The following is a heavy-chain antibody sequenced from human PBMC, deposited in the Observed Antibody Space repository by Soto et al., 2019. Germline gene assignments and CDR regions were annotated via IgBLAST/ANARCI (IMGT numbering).Heavy chain of an antibody. CDR2: VYHSWST. CDR3: ARFGTSPNGNWFDP. Sequence: AETLSLTYPFSGFSLTSDYWSWLRPPPGKGLEWIGYVYHSWSTKYNPSLKSRVTISVDTSKNQLSLKLSSVTAADTAVYYCARFGTSPNGNWFDPCGQGRLVTV. CDR1: GFSLTSDY. D-gene: IGHD3-10*01. J-gene: IGHJ5*02. V-gene: IGHV4-59*01.